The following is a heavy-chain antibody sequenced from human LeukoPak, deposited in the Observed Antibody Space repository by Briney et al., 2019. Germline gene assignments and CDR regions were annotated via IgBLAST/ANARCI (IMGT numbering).Heavy chain of an antibody. CDR1: GFTVRSNY. J-gene: IGHJ4*02. V-gene: IGHV3-53*01. CDR3: ARVPTTVTTVYFDY. CDR2: IYSGGST. D-gene: IGHD4-17*01. Sequence: GGSLRLSCAASGFTVRSNYMSWVRQAPGKGLEWVSVIYSGGSTYYADSVKGRFTISRDNSKNTLYLQMNSLRAEDTAVYYCARVPTTVTTVYFDYWGQGTLVTVSS.